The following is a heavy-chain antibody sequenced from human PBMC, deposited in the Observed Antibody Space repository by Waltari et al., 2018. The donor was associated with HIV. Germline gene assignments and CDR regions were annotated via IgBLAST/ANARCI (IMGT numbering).Heavy chain of an antibody. CDR3: AREEGEYSSSQGNWFDP. CDR1: GYTFPGSY. V-gene: IGHV1-2*02. J-gene: IGHJ5*02. D-gene: IGHD6-6*01. CDR2: INPNSGGT. Sequence: QVQLVRSGAEVKKPGASVKVACKASGYTFPGSYMPWVRPAPGQGLGWMGWINPNSGGTNYAQKLQGRVTMTRDTSISTAYMELSRLRSDDTAVYYCAREEGEYSSSQGNWFDPWGQGTLVTVSS.